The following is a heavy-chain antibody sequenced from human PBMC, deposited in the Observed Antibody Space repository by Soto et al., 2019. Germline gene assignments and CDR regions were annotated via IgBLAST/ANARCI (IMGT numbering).Heavy chain of an antibody. CDR3: ANLTEIAAARADKGFDY. J-gene: IGHJ4*02. Sequence: SETLSLTCTVSGGSISIYYWSWMRQPPGKGLEWIGYIYYSGSTNYNPSLKSRVTISVDTSKNQFALKLSSVTAADTAVYYCANLTEIAAARADKGFDYWGQGTLVTVS. CDR2: IYYSGST. D-gene: IGHD6-13*01. CDR1: GGSISIYY. V-gene: IGHV4-59*12.